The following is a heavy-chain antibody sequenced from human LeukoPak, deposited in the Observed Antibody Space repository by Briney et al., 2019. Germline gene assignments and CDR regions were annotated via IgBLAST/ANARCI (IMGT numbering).Heavy chain of an antibody. D-gene: IGHD2-15*01. J-gene: IGHJ6*03. CDR1: GGSFSGYY. Sequence: PSETLSLTCAVYGGSFSGYYWSWIRQPPGKGLEWIGEINHSGSTNYNPSLKSRVTISVDTSKNQFSLKLSSVTAADTAVYYCARNGCSGGSCYGYYYYYMDVWGKGTTVTVSS. CDR3: ARNGCSGGSCYGYYYYYMDV. V-gene: IGHV4-34*01. CDR2: INHSGST.